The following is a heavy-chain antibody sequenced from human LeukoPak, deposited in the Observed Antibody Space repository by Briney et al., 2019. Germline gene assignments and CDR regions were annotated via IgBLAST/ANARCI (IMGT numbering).Heavy chain of an antibody. CDR2: INHSGST. V-gene: IGHV4-34*01. CDR1: GGSFSGYY. J-gene: IGHJ4*02. CDR3: AGRRTYGSGSSDY. D-gene: IGHD3-10*01. Sequence: SETLSLTCAVYGGSFSGYYWSWIRQPPGKGLEWIGEINHSGSTNYNPSLKSRVTISVDTSKNQFSLKLSSVTAADTAVYYCAGRRTYGSGSSDYWGQGTLVTVSS.